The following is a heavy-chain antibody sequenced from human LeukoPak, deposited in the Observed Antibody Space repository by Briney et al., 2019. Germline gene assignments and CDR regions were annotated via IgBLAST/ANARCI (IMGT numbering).Heavy chain of an antibody. J-gene: IGHJ5*02. CDR1: GFTFSNAW. CDR3: AGTAAGTRWFDP. V-gene: IGHV3-15*01. Sequence: GGSLRLSCAASGFTFSNAWMSWVRQAPGKGLEWVGRIKSKTDGGTTDYAAPVKGRFTISRDDSKNTLYLQMNSLRAEDTAVYYCAGTAAGTRWFDPWGQGTLVTVSS. D-gene: IGHD6-13*01. CDR2: IKSKTDGGTT.